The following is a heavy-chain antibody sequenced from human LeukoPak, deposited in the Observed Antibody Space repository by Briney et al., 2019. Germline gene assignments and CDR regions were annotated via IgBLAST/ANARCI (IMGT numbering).Heavy chain of an antibody. D-gene: IGHD5-12*01. V-gene: IGHV4-59*10. CDR2: MYSSGST. CDR3: ARARGGYDATFEY. CDR1: GGSFSSYY. J-gene: IGHJ4*02. Sequence: SETLSLTCAVYGGSFSSYYWAWIRQPAGKGLEWIGRMYSSGSTDYNPSLTSRVTISGDMSKNQFSLKVSSVTAADTAVYYCARARGGYDATFEYWGQGSLVTVSS.